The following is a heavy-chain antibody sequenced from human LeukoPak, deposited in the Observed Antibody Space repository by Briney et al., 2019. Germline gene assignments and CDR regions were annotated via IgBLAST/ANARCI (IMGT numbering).Heavy chain of an antibody. CDR2: IYTSGST. J-gene: IGHJ6*03. D-gene: IGHD5-24*01. Sequence: SETLSLTCTVSGCSISSYYWSWIRQPPGKGLEWIGYIYTSGSTNYNPSLKSRVTISVDTSKNQFSLKLSSVTAADTAVYYCARRMATTRYYYMDVWGKGTTVTVSS. CDR1: GCSISSYY. CDR3: ARRMATTRYYYMDV. V-gene: IGHV4-4*09.